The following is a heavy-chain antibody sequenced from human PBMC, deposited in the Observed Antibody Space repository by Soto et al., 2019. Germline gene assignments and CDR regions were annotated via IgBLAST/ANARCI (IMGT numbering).Heavy chain of an antibody. D-gene: IGHD3-16*01. CDR3: ARTAPMDAGDKYYYDY. CDR2: IIPFFGTA. Sequence: SVKVSCKASGGTFSTFGISWVRQAPGQGLEWMGGIIPFFGTAKYSQKFEDRITITADESTNTVYMDLRSLTSEDTAIYYCARTAPMDAGDKYYYDYWGQGTLVTVSS. V-gene: IGHV1-69*13. CDR1: GGTFSTFG. J-gene: IGHJ4*02.